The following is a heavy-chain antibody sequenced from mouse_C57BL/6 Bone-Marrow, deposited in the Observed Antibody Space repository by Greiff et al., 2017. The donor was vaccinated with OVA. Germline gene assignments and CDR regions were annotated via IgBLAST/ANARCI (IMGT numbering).Heavy chain of an antibody. J-gene: IGHJ3*01. CDR2: INYDGSST. D-gene: IGHD2-5*01. CDR3: ASLNSNGAWFAY. V-gene: IGHV5-16*01. Sequence: EVKLVESEGGLVQPGSSMKLSCTASGFTFSDYYMAWVRQVPEKGLKWVANINYDGSSTYYLDSLKSRFIISRDNAKNILYLQMSSLKSEDTATYYCASLNSNGAWFAYWGQGTLVTVSA. CDR1: GFTFSDYY.